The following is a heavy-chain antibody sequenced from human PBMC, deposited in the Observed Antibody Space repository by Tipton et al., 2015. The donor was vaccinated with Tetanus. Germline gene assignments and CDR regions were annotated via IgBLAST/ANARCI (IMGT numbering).Heavy chain of an antibody. D-gene: IGHD6-6*01. J-gene: IGHJ5*02. Sequence: TLSLTCTVSGGSISGSPYFWNWIRQHPGKGLEWIGYIYYSGSTYYNPSLNGRVTISVDTSKNQFSLKLNSVTAADTAVYYCARDQGGGRVVRLNWFDPWGHGTLVTVSS. V-gene: IGHV4-31*03. CDR1: GGSISGSPYF. CDR3: ARDQGGGRVVRLNWFDP. CDR2: IYYSGST.